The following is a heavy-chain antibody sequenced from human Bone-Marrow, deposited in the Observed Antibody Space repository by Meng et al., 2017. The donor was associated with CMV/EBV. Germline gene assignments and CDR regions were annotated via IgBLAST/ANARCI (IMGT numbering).Heavy chain of an antibody. CDR3: ATRITLCY. V-gene: IGHV3-21*01. D-gene: IGHD3-10*02. J-gene: IGHJ4*02. Sequence: GGSLRLSCAASGFTSSAYTMNWVRQAPGKGLEWISSISSGSNYVNYTDSLKGRFTISRDNAKNSLYLQMHSLRVEDTAVYYCATRITLCYWGQGTLVTVSS. CDR1: GFTSSAYT. CDR2: ISSGSNYV.